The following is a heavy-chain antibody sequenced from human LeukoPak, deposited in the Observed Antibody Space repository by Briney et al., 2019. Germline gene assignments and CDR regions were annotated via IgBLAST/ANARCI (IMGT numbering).Heavy chain of an antibody. CDR2: IYYSGST. Sequence: SETLSLTCTVSGGSISSHYWSWIRQPPGKGLEWIGYIYYSGSTNYNPSLKSRVTISVDTSKSQFSLKLSSVTAADTAVYYCARVLVAARIIDYWGQGTLVTVSS. V-gene: IGHV4-59*11. CDR3: ARVLVAARIIDY. D-gene: IGHD6-6*01. J-gene: IGHJ4*02. CDR1: GGSISSHY.